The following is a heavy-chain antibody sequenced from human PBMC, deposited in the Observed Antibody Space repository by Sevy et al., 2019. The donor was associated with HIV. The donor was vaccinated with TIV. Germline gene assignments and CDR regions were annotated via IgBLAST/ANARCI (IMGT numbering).Heavy chain of an antibody. CDR1: GFTFRSFS. D-gene: IGHD1-1*01. CDR2: IWYDGGTK. CDR3: ARDSARVIVPTAGFDS. V-gene: IGHV3-33*01. J-gene: IGHJ5*01. Sequence: GGSLRLSCSASGFTFRSFSMHWVRQAPGKGLEWVAAIWYDGGTKQYADSVKGRFTISRDNSKNMLNLEMNSLRAEDTALYFCARDSARVIVPTAGFDSWGQGTVVTVSS.